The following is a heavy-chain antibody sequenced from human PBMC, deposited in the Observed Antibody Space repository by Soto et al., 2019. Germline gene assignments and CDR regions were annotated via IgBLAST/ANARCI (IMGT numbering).Heavy chain of an antibody. CDR1: GCTFSSYA. V-gene: IGHV3-23*01. CDR2: ISGSGGST. Sequence: EGSLRLSCSASGCTFSSYAMSWVRQAPGKGLEWVSAISGSGGSTYYADSVKGRFTIPRDNSKNTLYLQINSLRAEDTAVDYCAKKFLKGYYERSGYYYAADWFEPWGQGSRV. D-gene: IGHD3-22*01. J-gene: IGHJ5*02. CDR3: AKKFLKGYYERSGYYYAADWFEP.